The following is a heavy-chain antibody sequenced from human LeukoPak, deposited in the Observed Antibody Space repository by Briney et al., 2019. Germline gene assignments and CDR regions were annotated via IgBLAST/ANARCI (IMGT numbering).Heavy chain of an antibody. CDR2: IYYSGST. CDR3: ARDQGGYSGYDSFGIGFDY. V-gene: IGHV4-61*08. D-gene: IGHD5-12*01. Sequence: SDTLSLTCGVSGASVSSIGYSWSWIRQPPGRGLEWIGYIYYSGSTNYNPSLKSRVTISVDTSKNQFSLKLSSVTAADTAVYYCARDQGGYSGYDSFGIGFDYWGQGTLVTVSS. CDR1: GASVSSIGYS. J-gene: IGHJ4*02.